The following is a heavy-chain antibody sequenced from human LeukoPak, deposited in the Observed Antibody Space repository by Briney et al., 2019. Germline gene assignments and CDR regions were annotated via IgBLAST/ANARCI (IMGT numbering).Heavy chain of an antibody. J-gene: IGHJ4*02. CDR3: VLGGYDSPYLGFDY. Sequence: GGSLRLSCAASGFTFSNAWMSWVRQAPGKGLEWLAYITSNINTIYYADSVKGRFTISRDNAKNSLYLQMNSLRAEDTAVYYCVLGGYDSPYLGFDYWGQGTLVTVSS. D-gene: IGHD3-22*01. CDR2: ITSNINTI. V-gene: IGHV3-48*04. CDR1: GFTFSNAW.